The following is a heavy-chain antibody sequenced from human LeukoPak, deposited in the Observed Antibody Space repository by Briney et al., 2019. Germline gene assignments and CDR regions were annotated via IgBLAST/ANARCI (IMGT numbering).Heavy chain of an antibody. J-gene: IGHJ3*02. D-gene: IGHD3-3*01. CDR1: GGSISSYY. CDR3: ARGASRRPKAYYDFWSGYYGPDAFDI. CDR2: IYYSGST. V-gene: IGHV4-59*01. Sequence: SETLSLTCTVSGGSISSYYWNWIRQPPGKGLEWIGYIYYSGSTNYNPSLKSRVTISVDTSKNQFSLKLSSVTAADTAVYYCARGASRRPKAYYDFWSGYYGPDAFDIWGQGTMVTVSS.